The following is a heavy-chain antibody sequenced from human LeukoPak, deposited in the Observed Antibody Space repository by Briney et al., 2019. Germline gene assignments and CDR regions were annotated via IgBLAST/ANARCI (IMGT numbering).Heavy chain of an antibody. J-gene: IGHJ4*02. CDR2: ISGSGDNT. CDR3: AKGSYYDSSGSFYFDY. D-gene: IGHD3-22*01. CDR1: GFTFSSYW. Sequence: GGSLRLSCAASGFTFSSYWMSWVRQAPGKGLEWVSGISGSGDNTYYADSVKGRFTISRDNSKNTLYVQVNSLGTEDTAAYYCAKGSYYDSSGSFYFDYWGQGTLVTVSS. V-gene: IGHV3-23*01.